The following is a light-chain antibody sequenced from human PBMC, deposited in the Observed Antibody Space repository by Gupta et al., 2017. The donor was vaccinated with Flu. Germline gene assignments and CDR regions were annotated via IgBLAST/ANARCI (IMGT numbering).Light chain of an antibody. CDR1: QSISSY. CDR3: QQSYSTPFT. Sequence: GDRVTITCRASQSISSYLNWYQQKPGKAPKLLIYAASSLQSGVPSRFSGSGSGTDFTLNTSSLQPEDFATYYCQQSYSTPFTFGPGTKVDIK. J-gene: IGKJ3*01. V-gene: IGKV1-39*01. CDR2: AAS.